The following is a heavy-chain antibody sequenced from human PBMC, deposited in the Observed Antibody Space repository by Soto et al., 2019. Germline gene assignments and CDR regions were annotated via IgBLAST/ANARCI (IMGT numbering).Heavy chain of an antibody. CDR1: GFTFSDYG. CDR2: ITYDGSNK. Sequence: QVQLMESGGGVVQPGRSLRLSCAASGFTFSDYGMHWVRQAPGKGLEWVAHITYDGSNKYYADYVKGRFTISRDNSKNTLFLQLNSLRAEDTAMYYCAKRGMDSYYYYGMDVWGQGTTVTVSS. V-gene: IGHV3-30*18. J-gene: IGHJ6*02. CDR3: AKRGMDSYYYYGMDV. D-gene: IGHD1-20*01.